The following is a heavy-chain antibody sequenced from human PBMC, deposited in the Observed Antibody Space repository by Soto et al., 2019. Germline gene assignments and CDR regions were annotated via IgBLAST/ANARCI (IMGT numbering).Heavy chain of an antibody. V-gene: IGHV1-24*01. CDR1: GYTLTELS. CDR2: FDPEDGET. CDR3: ATVNPPRGADYGDYTVDY. D-gene: IGHD4-17*01. J-gene: IGHJ4*02. Sequence: ASVKVSCKVSGYTLTELSMHWVRQAPGKGLEWMGGFDPEDGETIYAQKFQGRVTMTEDTSTDTAYMELSSLRSEDTAVYYCATVNPPRGADYGDYTVDYWGQGTLVTVSS.